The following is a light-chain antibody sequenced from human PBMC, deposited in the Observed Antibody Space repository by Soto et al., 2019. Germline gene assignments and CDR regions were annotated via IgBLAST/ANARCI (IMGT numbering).Light chain of an antibody. CDR1: SPNIGGNY. V-gene: IGLV1-47*02. J-gene: IGLJ2*01. CDR3: SSYTTSHTLV. Sequence: QSVVTQPPSASGTPGQRVTISCSGSSPNIGGNYVYWYQHLPGTAPRLLIYNNNQRPSGVPDRFSGSKSGPSASLAINGLQAEDESDYYCSSYTTSHTLVFGGGTKLTVL. CDR2: NNN.